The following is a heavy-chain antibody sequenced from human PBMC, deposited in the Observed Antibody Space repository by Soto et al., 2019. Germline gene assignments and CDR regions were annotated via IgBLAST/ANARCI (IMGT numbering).Heavy chain of an antibody. Sequence: EVQLVESGGGLVQPVGSLRLSCAASGFTFSSYWMHWVRQAPGKGLVWVSSISTDASSTSYADPVKGRFTISRDNAENTLYLQMNSVRAEDTAVYYCARLPNKSPQNWGQGTLVIVSP. CDR1: GFTFSSYW. V-gene: IGHV3-74*01. J-gene: IGHJ1*01. CDR2: ISTDASST. CDR3: ARLPNKSPQN.